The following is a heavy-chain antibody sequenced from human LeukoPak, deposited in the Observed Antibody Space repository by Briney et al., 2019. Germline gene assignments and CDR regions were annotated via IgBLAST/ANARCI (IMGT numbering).Heavy chain of an antibody. CDR2: ISHGGST. Sequence: SGTLSLTCAVSGGSISSSNWWSWVRQAPGKGQEWIGEISHGGSTNYNPSFKSRVTISVDKSKSQFSLKLSSVTAADTAVYYCARGESSSWSNWFDPWGQGTLVTVSS. V-gene: IGHV4-4*02. CDR1: GGSISSSNW. CDR3: ARGESSSWSNWFDP. J-gene: IGHJ5*02. D-gene: IGHD6-13*01.